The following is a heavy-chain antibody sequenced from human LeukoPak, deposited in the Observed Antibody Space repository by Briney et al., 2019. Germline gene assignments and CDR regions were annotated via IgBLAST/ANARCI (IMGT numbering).Heavy chain of an antibody. CDR3: ARVSGYDNPSYYFDY. J-gene: IGHJ4*02. Sequence: PSQTLSLTCTVSGGSISSGGYYGSWIRQHPGNGLEWIGYIYYSGSTYYNPSLKSRVTISVDTSKNQFSLKLSSVTAADTAVYYCARVSGYDNPSYYFDYWGQGTLVTVSS. CDR1: GGSISSGGYY. CDR2: IYYSGST. V-gene: IGHV4-31*03. D-gene: IGHD5-12*01.